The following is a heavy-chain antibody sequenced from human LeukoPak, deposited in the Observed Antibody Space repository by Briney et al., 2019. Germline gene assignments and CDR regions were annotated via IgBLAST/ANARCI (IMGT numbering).Heavy chain of an antibody. CDR1: GFTVSSNY. V-gene: IGHV3-53*01. CDR3: ARQVVAATYDI. D-gene: IGHD2-15*01. Sequence: GSLRLSCAASGFTVSSNYVSWVRQAPGKGLEWVSVIYSGGSTYYADSVKGRFTISRDNSKNTLYLQMNSLRAEDTAVYYCARQVVAATYDIWGQGTMVTDSS. J-gene: IGHJ3*02. CDR2: IYSGGST.